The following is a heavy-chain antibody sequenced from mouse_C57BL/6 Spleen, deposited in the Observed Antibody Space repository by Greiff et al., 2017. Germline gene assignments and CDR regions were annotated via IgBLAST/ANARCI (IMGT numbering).Heavy chain of an antibody. Sequence: QVQLQQSGPELVKPGASVKLSCKASGYTFTSYDINWVKQRPGQGLEWLGWIYPRDGSTKYNEKFKGKATLTVDTSSSTAYMELHSLTSEDSAVYFCARRDGYDWYFDVWGTGTTVTVSS. CDR1: GYTFTSYD. CDR3: ARRDGYDWYFDV. CDR2: IYPRDGST. J-gene: IGHJ1*03. D-gene: IGHD2-2*01. V-gene: IGHV1-85*01.